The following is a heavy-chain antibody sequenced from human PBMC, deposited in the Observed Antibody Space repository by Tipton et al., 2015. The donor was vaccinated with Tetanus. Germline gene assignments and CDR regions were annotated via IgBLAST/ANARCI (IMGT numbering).Heavy chain of an antibody. V-gene: IGHV4-59*01. CDR2: VDYFGST. D-gene: IGHD3-3*01. CDR3: ARPSGYMYSDP. CDR1: GGSISTYH. J-gene: IGHJ5*02. Sequence: TLSLTCTGSGGSISTYHWNWIRQSPGKGLEWIGYVDYFGSTKINPSLKRRVAMSVDTAENQLSLRLTSVTSADTAVYYCARPSGYMYSDPWGQCILVTVSS.